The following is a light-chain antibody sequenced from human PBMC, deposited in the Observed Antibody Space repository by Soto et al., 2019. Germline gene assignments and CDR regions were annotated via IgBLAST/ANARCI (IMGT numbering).Light chain of an antibody. CDR3: QQYNSYSLWT. CDR1: QTISSW. J-gene: IGKJ1*01. Sequence: DIQMTQAPSTLSGSVGERVTITFRASQTISSWLAWYQQKPGKAPELLISDASSLESGVPSRFSGSGSGAEFTLTISSLQPDDFATYYCQQYNSYSLWTFGQGAKVDIK. CDR2: DAS. V-gene: IGKV1-5*01.